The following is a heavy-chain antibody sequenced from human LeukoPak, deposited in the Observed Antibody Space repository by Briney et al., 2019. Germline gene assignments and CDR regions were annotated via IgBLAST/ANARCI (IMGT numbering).Heavy chain of an antibody. J-gene: IGHJ4*02. Sequence: GESLKISCKASGYNFTPYWIGWVRQMPGRGLEWMGIIFPGGSDTKYSPSFQGQVTISADKSISTAYLQWSSLKASDTAMYYCARLPGIVATIERYFDYWGQGTLVTVSS. D-gene: IGHD5-12*01. CDR3: ARLPGIVATIERYFDY. V-gene: IGHV5-51*01. CDR2: IFPGGSDT. CDR1: GYNFTPYW.